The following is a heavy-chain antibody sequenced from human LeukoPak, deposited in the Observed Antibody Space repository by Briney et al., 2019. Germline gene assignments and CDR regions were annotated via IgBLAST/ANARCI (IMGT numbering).Heavy chain of an antibody. V-gene: IGHV4-39*07. CDR1: GGSISSSSYY. CDR3: ARNWPNFDY. J-gene: IGHJ4*02. Sequence: SETLSLTCTVSGGSISSSSYYWGWIRQPPGKGLEWIGNIYYTGSTYYNPSLKTRVTISVDTSKNQFSLKLSSVTAADTAVYYCARNWPNFDYWGQGSLVTVSS. CDR2: IYYTGST.